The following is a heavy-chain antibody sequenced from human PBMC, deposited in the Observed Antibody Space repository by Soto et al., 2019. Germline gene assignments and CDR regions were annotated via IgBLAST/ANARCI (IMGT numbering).Heavy chain of an antibody. CDR2: IYHSGST. CDR1: GGSISSTTYS. V-gene: IGHV4-30-2*01. CDR3: ASISTTVVTYDAFDI. J-gene: IGHJ3*02. D-gene: IGHD4-17*01. Sequence: QLQLQESGSGLVKPSQTLSLTCAVSGGSISSTTYSWSWIRQPPGKGLEWIGYIYHSGSTYYNPSLKXRXTXXVDRSKNQFSLKLSSVTAADTAVYYCASISTTVVTYDAFDIWGQGTMVTVCS.